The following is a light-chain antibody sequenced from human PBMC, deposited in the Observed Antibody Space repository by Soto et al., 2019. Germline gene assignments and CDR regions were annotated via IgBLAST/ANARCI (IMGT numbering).Light chain of an antibody. J-gene: IGKJ1*01. CDR3: QQFNSYSWT. CDR1: QTISSW. V-gene: IGKV1-5*03. CDR2: KAS. Sequence: IQMTLSTSTLSGSVGDRVTITCRASQTISSWLAWYQQKPGKAPKILIYKASTLKSGVPSRFSGSGYGTEFNLTINTLQTDDFATYYCQQFNSYSWTFGQGTKVDI.